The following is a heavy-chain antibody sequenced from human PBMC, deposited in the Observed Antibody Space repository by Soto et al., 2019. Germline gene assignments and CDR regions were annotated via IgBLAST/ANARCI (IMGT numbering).Heavy chain of an antibody. Sequence: SETLSLTCSVSGSSIITSYYWGWIRQPPGKGLEWIGSAYYSGSTYYNPSLKSRVTIFVDTSKSQFSLMLGSVTAADAAVYYCARHDWARFYGMDVWGQGTTVTVSS. D-gene: IGHD2-21*01. J-gene: IGHJ6*02. CDR1: GSSIITSYY. V-gene: IGHV4-39*01. CDR2: AYYSGST. CDR3: ARHDWARFYGMDV.